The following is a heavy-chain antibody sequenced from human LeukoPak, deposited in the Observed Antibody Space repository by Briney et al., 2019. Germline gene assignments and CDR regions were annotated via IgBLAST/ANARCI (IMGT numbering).Heavy chain of an antibody. J-gene: IGHJ4*02. CDR2: T. D-gene: IGHD2-2*01. V-gene: IGHV3-23*01. Sequence: TFYADSVKGRFTISRDNSKNTLYLQMNSLRAEDTAVYYCAKVVRSSTSCYGYYFDYWGQGTLVTVSS. CDR3: AKVVRSSTSCYGYYFDY.